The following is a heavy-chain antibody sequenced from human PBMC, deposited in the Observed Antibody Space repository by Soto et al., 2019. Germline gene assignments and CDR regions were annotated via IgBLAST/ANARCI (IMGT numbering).Heavy chain of an antibody. Sequence: GGSLRLSCAASGLVFSNYAMSWVRQAPGKGLEWVSGIVGSGIATYYADSVKGRFSISRDNSQNTLYLEMDSLRIDDTATYFCAKDLSLSDTWGQGTLVTVSS. CDR3: AKDLSLSDT. CDR1: GLVFSNYA. V-gene: IGHV3-23*01. CDR2: IVGSGIAT. D-gene: IGHD3-16*02. J-gene: IGHJ5*02.